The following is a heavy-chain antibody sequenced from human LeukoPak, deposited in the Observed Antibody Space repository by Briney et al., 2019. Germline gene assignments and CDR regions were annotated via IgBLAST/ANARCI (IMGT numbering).Heavy chain of an antibody. V-gene: IGHV3-48*03. D-gene: IGHD5-12*01. J-gene: IGHJ4*02. CDR3: ARVGYSGWNLEY. CDR1: GFTFSTYE. CDR2: ISSSGTTI. Sequence: PGGSLRLSCAASGFTFSTYEMNWVRQAPGKGLEWVSHISSSGTTIYYADSVKGRFTISRDNAKNSLYLQMNSLRDEDTAVYYCARVGYSGWNLEYWGQGTLVTVSS.